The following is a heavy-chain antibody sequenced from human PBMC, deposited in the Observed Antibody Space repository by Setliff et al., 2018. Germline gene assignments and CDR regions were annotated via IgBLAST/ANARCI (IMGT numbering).Heavy chain of an antibody. CDR2: IIHSGST. J-gene: IGHJ6*04. CDR1: GGSFSGYY. Sequence: SETLSLTCAVYGGSFSGYYWSWIRQPPGKRLEWIGEIIHSGSTNYNPSLKSRVTISMDTSKNQFSLKVSSVTAADTAVYYCAREGSMIVEYYYYYGMDVWGKGTTVTVSS. D-gene: IGHD3-22*01. V-gene: IGHV4-34*12. CDR3: AREGSMIVEYYYYYGMDV.